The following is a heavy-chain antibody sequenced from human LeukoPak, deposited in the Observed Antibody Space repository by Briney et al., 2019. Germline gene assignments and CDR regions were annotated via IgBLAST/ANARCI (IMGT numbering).Heavy chain of an antibody. CDR3: ARELLWGYMDV. J-gene: IGHJ6*03. V-gene: IGHV3-53*01. CDR2: IYSGGST. Sequence: GGSLRLSCAASGFTVSSNYMSWVRQAPGKGLEWVSVIYSGGSTYYADSVKGRFTISRDNSKNTLYLQMNSLRAEDTAVYYRARELLWGYMDVWGKGTTVTISS. D-gene: IGHD3-10*01. CDR1: GFTVSSNY.